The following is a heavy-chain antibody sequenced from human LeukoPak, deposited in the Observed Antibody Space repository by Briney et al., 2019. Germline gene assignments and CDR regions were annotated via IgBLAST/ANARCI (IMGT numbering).Heavy chain of an antibody. J-gene: IGHJ4*02. Sequence: SETLSLTCDVSGGSIDSTNWWNWVRQPPGKGLEWIGEIHHDGRINYNPSLKSRVTLSVDKSKNQFTLRLNSVTAADTAMYYCARSHDHLWGNYPDYWGQGTLVTVSS. CDR3: ARSHDHLWGNYPDY. CDR2: IHHDGRI. CDR1: GGSIDSTNW. V-gene: IGHV4/OR15-8*01. D-gene: IGHD3-16*02.